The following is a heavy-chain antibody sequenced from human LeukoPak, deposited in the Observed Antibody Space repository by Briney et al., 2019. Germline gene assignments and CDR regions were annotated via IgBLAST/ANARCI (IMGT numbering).Heavy chain of an antibody. D-gene: IGHD2-15*01. J-gene: IGHJ3*02. Sequence: GRSLRLSCAASGFTFSSYGMHWVRQAPGKGLEWVAVISSDGSSKYYADSVKGRFTISRDNSKKTLYLQMNSLRAEDTAVYYCAKGGRVVVSMGDAFDIWGQGTMVTVSS. V-gene: IGHV3-30*18. CDR1: GFTFSSYG. CDR2: ISSDGSSK. CDR3: AKGGRVVVSMGDAFDI.